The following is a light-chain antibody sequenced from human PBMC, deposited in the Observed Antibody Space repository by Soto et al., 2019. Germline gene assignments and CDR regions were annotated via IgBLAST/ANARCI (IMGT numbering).Light chain of an antibody. Sequence: EVVMTQSPASLSVSPGERATLSCRASQDIRNNLAWYQQKPGQSPRLLISGASTRQAGIPGRFSGSGSGTEFTLIISSLQSEDFAIYYCKQYKEWPPFTFGQGTRLEIK. CDR1: QDIRNN. CDR3: KQYKEWPPFT. V-gene: IGKV3-15*01. CDR2: GAS. J-gene: IGKJ5*01.